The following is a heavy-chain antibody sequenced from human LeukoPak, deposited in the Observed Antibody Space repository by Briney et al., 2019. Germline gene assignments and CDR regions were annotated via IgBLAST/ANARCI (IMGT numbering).Heavy chain of an antibody. D-gene: IGHD3-3*01. J-gene: IGHJ3*02. V-gene: IGHV3-30-3*01. CDR1: GFTFCSYA. CDR3: ARPHLWRFLEWLLSGAFDI. CDR2: ISYDGSNK. Sequence: PGGSLRLSCAASGFTFCSYAMHWVRQAPGKGVEWVAIISYDGSNKYYADSVKGRFTISRDNSKNTLYLQMNSLRAEDTAVYYCARPHLWRFLEWLLSGAFDIWGQGTMVTVSS.